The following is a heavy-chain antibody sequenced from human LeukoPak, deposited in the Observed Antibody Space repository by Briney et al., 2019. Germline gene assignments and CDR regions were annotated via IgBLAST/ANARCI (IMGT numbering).Heavy chain of an antibody. CDR1: GGSFRGYY. Sequence: PSETLSLTCAVYGGSFRGYYWSWIRQPPGKGLEWIGEINHSGSTNYNPSLKSRVTISVDTSKNQFSLKLSSVTAADTAVYYCARLGSSGWKNMDVWGKGTTVTISS. J-gene: IGHJ6*03. CDR2: INHSGST. V-gene: IGHV4-34*01. D-gene: IGHD6-19*01. CDR3: ARLGSSGWKNMDV.